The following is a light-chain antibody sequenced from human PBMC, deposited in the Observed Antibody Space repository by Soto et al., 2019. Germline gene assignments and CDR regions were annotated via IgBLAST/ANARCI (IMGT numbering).Light chain of an antibody. Sequence: QSVLTQPPSVSGAPGQRVTLSCTGSSSNIGAGYDVHWYQQLPGTAPKLLILGNSNRPSGVPDRFSGSKSGTSASLAITGLQAEDAADYYCQSYDSSLSGSGFGTGTKVTVL. CDR1: SSNIGAGYD. J-gene: IGLJ1*01. V-gene: IGLV1-40*01. CDR3: QSYDSSLSGSG. CDR2: GNS.